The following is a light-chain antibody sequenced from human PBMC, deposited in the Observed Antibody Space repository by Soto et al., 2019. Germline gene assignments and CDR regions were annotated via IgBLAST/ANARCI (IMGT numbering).Light chain of an antibody. V-gene: IGLV2-14*03. Sequence: QSVLTQPASVSDSPGQSITISRTGTSSDVGGSNFVSWYQQHPGKPPKLIIYDVANRPSGVSNRFSGSKSGSTASLIISRLQTEDEADYYCVSYTSSTTYVLGTGTKVTVL. CDR1: SSDVGGSNF. J-gene: IGLJ1*01. CDR3: VSYTSSTTYV. CDR2: DVA.